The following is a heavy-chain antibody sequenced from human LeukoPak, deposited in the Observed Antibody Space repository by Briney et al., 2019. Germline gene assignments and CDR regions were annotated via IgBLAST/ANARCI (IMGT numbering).Heavy chain of an antibody. CDR1: GDSVSSNSAA. V-gene: IGHV6-1*01. CDR3: ARVSYDILTGYINFDY. Sequence: SQTLSLTCAISGDSVSSNSAAWNWIRQSPSRGLEWLGRTYYRSKWYNDYAVSVKSRITINPDTSKNQFSLKLSSVTAADTAVYYCARVSYDILTGYINFDYWGQGTLVTVSS. CDR2: TYYRSKWYN. D-gene: IGHD3-9*01. J-gene: IGHJ4*02.